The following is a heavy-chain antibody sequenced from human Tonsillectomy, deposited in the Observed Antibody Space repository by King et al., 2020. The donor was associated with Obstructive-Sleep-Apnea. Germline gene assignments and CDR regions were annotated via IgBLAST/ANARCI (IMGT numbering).Heavy chain of an antibody. CDR3: ARGRDYYGTITTFDY. Sequence: QLQESGSGLVKPSQTLSLTCAVSGGSISSGGYSWSWIRQPPGKGLEWIGYIYHSGSTYYNPSRKSRVTISVDRAKNQFSLKLSSVTAADTAVYYCARGRDYYGTITTFDYGGQGTLVTVSS. CDR1: GGSISSGGYS. D-gene: IGHD3-10*01. V-gene: IGHV4-30-2*01. CDR2: IYHSGST. J-gene: IGHJ4*02.